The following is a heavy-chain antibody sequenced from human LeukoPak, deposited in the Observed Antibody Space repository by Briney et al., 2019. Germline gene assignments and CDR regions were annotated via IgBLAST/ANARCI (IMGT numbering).Heavy chain of an antibody. J-gene: IGHJ4*02. CDR3: ARNGLLWFGERGYFDY. CDR2: ISSSSSYI. V-gene: IGHV3-21*01. Sequence: GESLRLSCAASGFTFSSYSMNLVRLAPGKGLEWVSSISSSSSYIYYADSVKGRFTISRDNAKNSLYLQMNSLRAEDTAVYYCARNGLLWFGERGYFDYWGQGTLVTVSS. CDR1: GFTFSSYS. D-gene: IGHD3-10*01.